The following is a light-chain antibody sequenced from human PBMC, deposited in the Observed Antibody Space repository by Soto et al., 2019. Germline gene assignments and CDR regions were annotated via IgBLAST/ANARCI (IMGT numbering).Light chain of an antibody. J-gene: IGLJ3*02. Sequence: QPVLTQPPSASGTPGQRVTISCSESSSSIGSNYIYWYQQLPGTAPKLLIYRDSQRPSGVPDRFSGSKSGTSASLAISGLRSEDEDDYYCAAWDDSLRGWVFGGGTKVTVL. CDR2: RDS. CDR1: SSSIGSNY. V-gene: IGLV1-47*01. CDR3: AAWDDSLRGWV.